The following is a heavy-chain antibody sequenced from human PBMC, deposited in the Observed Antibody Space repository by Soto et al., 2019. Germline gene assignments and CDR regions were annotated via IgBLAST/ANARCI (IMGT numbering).Heavy chain of an antibody. Sequence: QVQLVESGGGVVQPGTSLRLSCVASGFTFSGYGMNWVRQAPGKGEEGVGVIWYDGVNQYEAGSVKGRFAISRENSKNTLCMQMTSLRAEETAVYYCARGLDYYGSWTFAEVACDYWGQGTQATVSS. CDR3: ARGLDYYGSWTFAEVACDY. CDR1: GFTFSGYG. D-gene: IGHD3-10*01. J-gene: IGHJ4*02. CDR2: IWYDGVNQ. V-gene: IGHV3-33*01.